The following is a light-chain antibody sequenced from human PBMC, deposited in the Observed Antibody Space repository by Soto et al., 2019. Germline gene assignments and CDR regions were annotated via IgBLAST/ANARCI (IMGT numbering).Light chain of an antibody. V-gene: IGLV1-40*01. CDR3: QSYDSSLHMV. CDR1: SSNIGAGYD. J-gene: IGLJ2*01. CDR2: GNS. Sequence: QSVLTQPPSVSGAPGQRVTISCTGSSSNIGAGYDVHWYQQLPGTAPKLLIYGNSNRPSGVPDRFSGSKSGTSASLAITGLQAADEADYYCQSYDSSLHMVFGGGTKLTVL.